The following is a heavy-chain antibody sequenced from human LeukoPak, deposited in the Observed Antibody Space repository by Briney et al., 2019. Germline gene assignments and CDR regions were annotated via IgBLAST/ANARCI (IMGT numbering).Heavy chain of an antibody. V-gene: IGHV3-48*03. CDR2: ISSSGSTI. D-gene: IGHD5-24*01. CDR1: GFTFSSYE. Sequence: PGGSLRLSCAASGFTFSSYEMNWVRQAPGKGLEWVSYISSSGSTIYYADSVKGRFTISRDNAKNSLYLQMNSLRAEDTAVYYCARDQAVEAFDIWGQGTMVTVSS. CDR3: ARDQAVEAFDI. J-gene: IGHJ3*02.